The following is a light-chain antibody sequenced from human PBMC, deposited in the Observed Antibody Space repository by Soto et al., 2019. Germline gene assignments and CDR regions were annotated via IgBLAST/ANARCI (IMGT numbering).Light chain of an antibody. CDR1: TGAVTSAHY. CDR2: DTS. J-gene: IGLJ2*01. Sequence: QAVVTQEPSLTVSPGETVTLTCGSSTGAVTSAHYPYWFQQRPGQAPRTLIYDTSNKHSRTPARFSGSLRGGKAALTLSGAQPEDEADYYCFLSYSGARKVFGGGTKLTVL. CDR3: FLSYSGARKV. V-gene: IGLV7-46*01.